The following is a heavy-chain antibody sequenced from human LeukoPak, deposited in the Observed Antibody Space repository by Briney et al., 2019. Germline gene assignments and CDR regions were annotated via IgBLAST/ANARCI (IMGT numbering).Heavy chain of an antibody. D-gene: IGHD3-22*01. J-gene: IGHJ4*02. CDR1: GFTFSSYG. CDR2: IRHDGSNK. V-gene: IGHV3-30*02. CDR3: AKDRPDYDNVDY. Sequence: PGGSLRLSCAASGFTFSSYGMHWVRQAPGKGLEWVAFIRHDGSNKYYAGSVKGRFSISRDNSKNTLYLQMNSLRAEDTAVYYCAKDRPDYDNVDYWGQGALVTVSS.